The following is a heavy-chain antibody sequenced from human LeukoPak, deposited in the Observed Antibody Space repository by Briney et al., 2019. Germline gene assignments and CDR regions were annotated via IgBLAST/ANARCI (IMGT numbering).Heavy chain of an antibody. CDR2: IDWDDDK. V-gene: IGHV2-70*04. D-gene: IGHD2-15*01. Sequence: ESGPTLVNPTQTLTMTCTFSGFSLSTSETRVSWIRQPPGKALEWLARIDWDDDKFYSTSLKTRLTISKDTSKNQVVLTMTNMDPVDTATYYCARMGICSGGSCYYDYWGQGTLVTVSS. CDR3: ARMGICSGGSCYYDY. CDR1: GFSLSTSETR. J-gene: IGHJ4*02.